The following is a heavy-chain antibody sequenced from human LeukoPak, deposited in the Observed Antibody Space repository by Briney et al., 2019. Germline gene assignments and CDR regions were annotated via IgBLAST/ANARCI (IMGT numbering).Heavy chain of an antibody. CDR1: GYTFTSYG. Sequence: WASVKVSCKASGYTFTSYGISWVRQSPGQGLEWMGWISAYNGNTNYAQKLQGRVTMTTDTSTSTAYMELRSLRSDDTAVYYCARAIEELLPVYGMDVWGQGTTVTVSS. CDR3: ARAIEELLPVYGMDV. V-gene: IGHV1-18*01. CDR2: ISAYNGNT. D-gene: IGHD2-15*01. J-gene: IGHJ6*02.